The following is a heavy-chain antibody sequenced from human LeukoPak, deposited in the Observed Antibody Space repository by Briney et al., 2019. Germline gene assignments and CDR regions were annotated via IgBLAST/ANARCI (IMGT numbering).Heavy chain of an antibody. Sequence: PGGSLRLSCAASGFTFNNAWMSWVRQAPGKGLDWVGRIKSKTDGGTIDYAAPVEGRFTISRVDSKDTLYLQMNSLKTEDTAVYYCSRYRYGSYYFDYWGQGTLVTVSS. D-gene: IGHD5-18*01. V-gene: IGHV3-15*01. J-gene: IGHJ4*02. CDR1: GFTFNNAW. CDR2: IKSKTDGGTI. CDR3: SRYRYGSYYFDY.